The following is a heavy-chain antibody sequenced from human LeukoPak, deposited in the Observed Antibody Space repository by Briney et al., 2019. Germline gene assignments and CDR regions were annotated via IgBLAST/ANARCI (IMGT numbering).Heavy chain of an antibody. CDR3: ARRSEFDNTHYHYFDY. J-gene: IGHJ4*02. CDR2: IYHSGST. Sequence: SETLSLTCTVSGGSIDSRSYYWDWIRQAPGKGLEWIGTIYHSGSTEYNPSLKSRVTIFVDTSKNQFPLKLNSVAAADTAVYYCARRSEFDNTHYHYFDYWGQGALVTVSS. V-gene: IGHV4-39*01. D-gene: IGHD2-15*01. CDR1: GGSIDSRSYY.